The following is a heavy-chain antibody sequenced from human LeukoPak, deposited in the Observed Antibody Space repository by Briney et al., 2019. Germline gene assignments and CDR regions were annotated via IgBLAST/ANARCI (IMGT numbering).Heavy chain of an antibody. CDR2: IYYSGST. CDR3: ARLGFGWESFPFDY. CDR1: GGSISSSSYY. Sequence: SETLSLTRTVSGGSISSSSYYWGWIRQPPGKGLEWIGSIYYSGSTYYNPSLKSRVTISVDTSKNQFSLKLSSVTAADTAVYYCARLGFGWESFPFDYWGQGTLVTVSS. V-gene: IGHV4-39*01. J-gene: IGHJ4*02. D-gene: IGHD6-19*01.